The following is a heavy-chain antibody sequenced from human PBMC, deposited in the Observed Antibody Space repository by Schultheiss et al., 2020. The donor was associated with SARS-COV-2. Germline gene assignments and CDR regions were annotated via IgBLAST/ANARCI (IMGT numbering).Heavy chain of an antibody. D-gene: IGHD3-22*01. V-gene: IGHV3-11*01. CDR1: GFTFSDYY. J-gene: IGHJ4*02. Sequence: GGSLRLSCAASGFTFSDYYMSGVRQAPGKGLEWVSYISSSGNTIYYADSVKGRFTISRDNAKNSLYLQMNSLRAEDTAVYYCATHMYYYDSSGFDYWGQGTLVTVSS. CDR3: ATHMYYYDSSGFDY. CDR2: ISSSGNTI.